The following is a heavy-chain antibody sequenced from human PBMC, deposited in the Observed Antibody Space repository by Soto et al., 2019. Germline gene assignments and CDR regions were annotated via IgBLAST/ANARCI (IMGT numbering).Heavy chain of an antibody. V-gene: IGHV1-69*01. CDR3: ARGETYSSSWLGNYYYGMDV. CDR1: GGTFSSYA. Sequence: QVQLVQSGAEVKKPGSSVKVSCKASGGTFSSYAISWVRQAPGQGLEWMGGIIPIFGTANYAQKFQGRVTMTADESTSTAYMELSSLSSEDTAVYYCARGETYSSSWLGNYYYGMDVWGQGTTVTVSS. J-gene: IGHJ6*02. CDR2: IIPIFGTA. D-gene: IGHD6-13*01.